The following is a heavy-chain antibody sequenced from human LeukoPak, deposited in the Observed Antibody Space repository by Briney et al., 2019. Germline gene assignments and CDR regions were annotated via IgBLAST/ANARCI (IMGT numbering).Heavy chain of an antibody. D-gene: IGHD2-15*01. CDR3: ASAPPQGYCSGGSCYP. J-gene: IGHJ5*02. Sequence: SETLSLTCTVSGGSISSGSYYWSWIRQPAGKGLEWIGRIYTSGSTNYNPSLKSRVTISVDTSKNQFSLKLSSVTAADTAVYYCASAPPQGYCSGGSCYPWGQGTLVTVSS. V-gene: IGHV4-61*02. CDR1: GGSISSGSYY. CDR2: IYTSGST.